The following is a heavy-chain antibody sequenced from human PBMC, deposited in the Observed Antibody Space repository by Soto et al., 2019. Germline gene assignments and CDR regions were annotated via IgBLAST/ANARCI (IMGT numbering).Heavy chain of an antibody. Sequence: SETLYLTCAASGGSVSSINWWGWVRQPPGKGLEWIGEIYHSGSTNYIPSLKSRVTISVDKSKNQFSLKLSSVTAADTAVYYCAVSITISGVLLLPWGQGTLVTVSS. V-gene: IGHV4-4*02. D-gene: IGHD3-3*01. CDR3: AVSITISGVLLLP. J-gene: IGHJ4*02. CDR2: IYHSGST. CDR1: GGSVSSINW.